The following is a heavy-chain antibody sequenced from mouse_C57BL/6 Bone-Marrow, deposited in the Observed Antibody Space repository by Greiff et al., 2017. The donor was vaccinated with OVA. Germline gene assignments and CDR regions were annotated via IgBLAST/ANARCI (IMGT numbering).Heavy chain of an antibody. V-gene: IGHV1-82*01. CDR2: IYPGDGDT. D-gene: IGHD1-1*01. CDR1: GYAFSSSW. J-gene: IGHJ1*03. Sequence: VQLQQSGPELVKPGASVKISCKASGYAFSSSWMNWVKQRPGKGLEWIGRIYPGDGDTNYNGKFKGKATLTADKSSSTAYMQLSSLTSEDSAVYFCARGYYGSSPHWYFDVWGTGTTVTVSS. CDR3: ARGYYGSSPHWYFDV.